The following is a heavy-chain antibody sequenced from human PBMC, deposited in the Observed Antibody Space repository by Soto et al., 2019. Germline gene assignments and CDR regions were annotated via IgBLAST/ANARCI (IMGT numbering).Heavy chain of an antibody. Sequence: QVQLVQSGAEVKEPGSSVKVSCKASGDLFNNHAFNWVRQAPGQGLEWMGRISPLFSTTNYAQKFQGRVTIVADELTTIVYLEVNILESDDTAMYYFAASSAIAAAGYFKFWGHGTLVTVAP. J-gene: IGHJ4*01. CDR2: ISPLFSTT. D-gene: IGHD6-13*01. CDR1: GDLFNNHA. V-gene: IGHV1-69*01. CDR3: AASSAIAAAGYFKF.